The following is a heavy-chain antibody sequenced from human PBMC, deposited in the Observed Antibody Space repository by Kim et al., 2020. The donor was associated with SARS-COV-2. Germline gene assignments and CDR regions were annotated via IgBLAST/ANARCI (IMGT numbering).Heavy chain of an antibody. CDR3: DGYGRDYGAVH. Sequence: GGSLRLSCSASGFIFSDYAIHWVRQAPGKGLEYVSATTRSGDGSFYPASVEGRFTVARDNSKNTLYLQMSSLRPEDTSVYYCDGYGRDYGAVHWGQGPLVTVSS. CDR1: GFIFSDYA. V-gene: IGHV3-64D*06. CDR2: TTRSGDGS. D-gene: IGHD2-15*01. J-gene: IGHJ4*02.